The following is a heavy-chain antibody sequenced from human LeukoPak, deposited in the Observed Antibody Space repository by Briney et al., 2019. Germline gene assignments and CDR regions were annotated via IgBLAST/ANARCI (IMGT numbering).Heavy chain of an antibody. Sequence: GASVKVSCKASGYTFTGYYMHWVRQAPGQGLEWMGWINPNSGDTNYAQKFQGRVTMTRDTSISTAYMELSRLRSDDTAVYYCARDRGSYLAYYYYMDVWGKGTTVSVSS. D-gene: IGHD1-26*01. V-gene: IGHV1-2*02. CDR2: INPNSGDT. J-gene: IGHJ6*03. CDR3: ARDRGSYLAYYYYMDV. CDR1: GYTFTGYY.